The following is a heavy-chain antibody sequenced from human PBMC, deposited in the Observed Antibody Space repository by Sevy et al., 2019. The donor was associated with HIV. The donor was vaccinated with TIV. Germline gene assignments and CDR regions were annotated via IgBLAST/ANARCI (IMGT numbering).Heavy chain of an antibody. D-gene: IGHD5-18*01. CDR2: INPKSGDT. J-gene: IGHJ4*02. CDR3: SRDFRVRGYGYGCFGY. Sequence: ASVKVSCKASGYTFTGQYIHWVRQAPGQGLEWMGWINPKSGDTNYAQEFQGRVTMTRDTSISTAYMELSGLKSDDTAVYYCSRDFRVRGYGYGCFGYWGQGTLVTVSS. V-gene: IGHV1-2*02. CDR1: GYTFTGQY.